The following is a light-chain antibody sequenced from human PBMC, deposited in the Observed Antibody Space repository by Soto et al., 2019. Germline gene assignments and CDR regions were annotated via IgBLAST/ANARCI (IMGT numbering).Light chain of an antibody. J-gene: IGLJ1*01. CDR2: GVS. CDR1: SSYIGAFDY. V-gene: IGLV2-14*03. CDR3: SSYTTIRSYV. Sequence: QSVLTQPASVPGSPGQSITISCSGTSSYIGAFDYVSWYQQYPGKAPKLIIYGVSSRPSGVSNRFSGSKSANTASLTISGLQAEDEADYYCSSYTTIRSYVFGTGTKVTVL.